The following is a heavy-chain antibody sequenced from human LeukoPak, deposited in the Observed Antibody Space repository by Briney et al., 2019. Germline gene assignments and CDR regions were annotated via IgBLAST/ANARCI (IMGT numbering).Heavy chain of an antibody. V-gene: IGHV3-30*02. CDR3: AKDPQKWESYFDY. CDR1: GFTFSSYG. Sequence: PGGSLRLSCAASGFTFSSYGMHWVRQAPGKGLEWVAVTRYDGSNKYYADSVKGRFTISRDNSKNMLYLQMNSLRAEDTAVYYCAKDPQKWESYFDYWGQGTLVTVSS. D-gene: IGHD1-26*01. J-gene: IGHJ4*02. CDR2: TRYDGSNK.